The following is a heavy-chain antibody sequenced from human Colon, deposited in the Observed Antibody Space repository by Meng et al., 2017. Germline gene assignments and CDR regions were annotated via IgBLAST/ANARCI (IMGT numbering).Heavy chain of an antibody. Sequence: SVKVSCKASGGTFSSYAISWVRQAPGQGLEWMGGIIPIFGTANYAQKFQGRVTITADKSTSTAYMELSSLRSEDTAVYYCASGEPDGFGGIAAHYNWFDPWGHGTLVNGAS. CDR1: GGTFSSYA. CDR3: ASGEPDGFGGIAAHYNWFDP. CDR2: IIPIFGTA. J-gene: IGHJ5*02. V-gene: IGHV1-69*06. D-gene: IGHD6-6*01.